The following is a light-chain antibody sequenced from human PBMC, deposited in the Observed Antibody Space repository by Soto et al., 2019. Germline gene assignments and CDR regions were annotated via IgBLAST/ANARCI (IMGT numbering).Light chain of an antibody. J-gene: IGKJ5*01. CDR3: HLYDTSPPCT. CDR2: GAS. Sequence: NVLTQSQGTLYLSTGERATLSCRASLSVSSSYLAWYQQTPGQAPRLLVYGASRRATGIPDRFSGSDAGTDFTLTISILEPEYFAMYYCHLYDTSPPCTFGQGTRLQIK. V-gene: IGKV3-20*01. CDR1: LSVSSSY.